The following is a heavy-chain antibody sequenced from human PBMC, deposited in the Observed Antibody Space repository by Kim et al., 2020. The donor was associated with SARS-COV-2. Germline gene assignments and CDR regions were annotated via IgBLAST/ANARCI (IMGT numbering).Heavy chain of an antibody. CDR3: ARAVAGTGYYFDY. J-gene: IGHJ4*02. V-gene: IGHV3-21*01. Sequence: GGSLRLSCAASGFTFSSYSMNWVRQAPGKGLEWVSSISSSSSYIYYADSVKGRFTISRDNAKNSLYLQMNSLRAEDTAVYYCARAVAGTGYYFDYWGQGTLVTVSS. CDR1: GFTFSSYS. D-gene: IGHD6-19*01. CDR2: ISSSSSYI.